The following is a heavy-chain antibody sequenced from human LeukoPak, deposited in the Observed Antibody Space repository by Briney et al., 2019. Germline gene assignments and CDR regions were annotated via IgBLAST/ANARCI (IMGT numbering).Heavy chain of an antibody. CDR3: ARTEDYYDSSGYSY. J-gene: IGHJ4*02. Sequence: ASVKVSCKASGGTFSSYAISWVRQAPGQGLEWMGWISAYNGNTNYAQKLQGRVTMTTDTSTSTAYMELRSLRSDDTAVYYCARTEDYYDSSGYSYWGQGTLVTVSS. CDR1: GGTFSSYA. V-gene: IGHV1-18*01. CDR2: ISAYNGNT. D-gene: IGHD3-22*01.